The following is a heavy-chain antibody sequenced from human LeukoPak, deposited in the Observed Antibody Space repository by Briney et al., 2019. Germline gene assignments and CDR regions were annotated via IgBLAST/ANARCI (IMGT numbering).Heavy chain of an antibody. V-gene: IGHV3-21*01. Sequence: GGSLRLSCAASGFTFSSYRMNWVRQAPGKGLEWVSAISGSGGSTYYADSVKGRFTISRDNAKNSLYLQMNSLRAEDTAVYYCARVPSITMIVGRLVFSAFDIWGQGTMVTVSS. CDR3: ARVPSITMIVGRLVFSAFDI. J-gene: IGHJ3*02. CDR1: GFTFSSYR. D-gene: IGHD3-22*01. CDR2: ISGSGGST.